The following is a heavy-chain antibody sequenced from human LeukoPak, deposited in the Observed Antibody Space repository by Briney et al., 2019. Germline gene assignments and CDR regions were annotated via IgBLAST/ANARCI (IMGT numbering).Heavy chain of an antibody. V-gene: IGHV4-39*01. D-gene: IGHD3-22*01. CDR2: IYYTGNT. CDR1: GDSISTSKSY. Sequence: SDTLSLTCTVSGDSISTSKSYWGWIRQPPLKGLEWIGSIYYTGNTYYNASLKSRVTISVDTSKNQFSLSLTSVTAADTAVYYCARHEQYSYDSSGYYSGWGQGTLVTVSS. CDR3: ARHEQYSYDSSGYYSG. J-gene: IGHJ4*02.